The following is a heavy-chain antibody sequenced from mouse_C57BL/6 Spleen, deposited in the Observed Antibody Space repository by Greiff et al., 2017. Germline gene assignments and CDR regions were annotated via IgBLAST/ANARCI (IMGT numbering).Heavy chain of an antibody. V-gene: IGHV1-64*01. CDR2: IHPNSGST. D-gene: IGHD2-4*01. CDR1: GYTFTSYW. J-gene: IGHJ2*01. Sequence: QVQLQQPGAELVKPGASVKLSCKASGYTFTSYWMHWVKQRPGQGLEWIGMIHPNSGSTNYNEKFKSKATLTVDKSSSTAYMQLSSLTSEDSAVYYWARGDDYDGPYYFDYWGQGTTRTVSS. CDR3: ARGDDYDGPYYFDY.